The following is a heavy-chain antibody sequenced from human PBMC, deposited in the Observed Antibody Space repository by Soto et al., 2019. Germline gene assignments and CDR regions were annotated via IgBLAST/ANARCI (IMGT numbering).Heavy chain of an antibody. CDR1: GFTFSNAW. V-gene: IGHV3-15*07. CDR3: TTGFYDFWSAHNLTVPYYYCMDA. CDR2: IKSKTDGGTT. J-gene: IGHJ6*02. D-gene: IGHD3-3*01. Sequence: GGSLRLSCAASGFTFSNAWMNWVRQAPGKGLEWVGRIKSKTDGGTTDYAAPVKGRFTISRDDSKNTLYLQMNSLKTEDTAVYYCTTGFYDFWSAHNLTVPYYYCMDARGHGPTVTVS.